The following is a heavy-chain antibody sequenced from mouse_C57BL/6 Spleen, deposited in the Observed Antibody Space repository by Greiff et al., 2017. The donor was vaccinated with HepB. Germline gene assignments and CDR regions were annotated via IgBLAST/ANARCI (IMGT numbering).Heavy chain of an antibody. CDR2: ILPGSGST. D-gene: IGHD1-1*01. CDR1: GYTFTGYW. J-gene: IGHJ2*01. Sequence: SGAELMKPGASVKLSCKATGYTFTGYWIEWVKQRPGHGLEWIGEILPGSGSTNYNEKCKGKATFTADTYSNTAYMQPRSLTTEDSAIYYCARSPYYYGSSHFDYWGQGTTLTVSS. CDR3: ARSPYYYGSSHFDY. V-gene: IGHV1-9*01.